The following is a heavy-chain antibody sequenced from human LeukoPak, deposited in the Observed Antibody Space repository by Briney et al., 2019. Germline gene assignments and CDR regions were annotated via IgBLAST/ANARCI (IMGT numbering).Heavy chain of an antibody. CDR2: ISYDGRNE. CDR3: AASPYGDYGPGGY. J-gene: IGHJ4*02. D-gene: IGHD4-17*01. V-gene: IGHV3-30*03. Sequence: GRSLRLSCAASGFIFSSYGMHWVRQARGKGLEWVAVISYDGRNEYYADSVKCRFTISRDNSKNTLYLQMNRLRSEDTAVYYCAASPYGDYGPGGYWGQGTLVTVSS. CDR1: GFIFSSYG.